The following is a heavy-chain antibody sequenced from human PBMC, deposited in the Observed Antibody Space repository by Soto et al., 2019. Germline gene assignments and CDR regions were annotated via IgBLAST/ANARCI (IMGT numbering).Heavy chain of an antibody. CDR3: ARGGYSSSWRFDY. V-gene: IGHV1-69*06. CDR2: IMPYIDTA. CDR1: GNTFNTYA. D-gene: IGHD6-13*01. Sequence: QVHLVQSGAEVKKPGSSVKVSCKTSGNTFNTYAISWVRQSTGQGLEWLGGIMPYIDTANDAQKFQGRVTITADKSSYTVYMELGSLTSEDTAMYFCARGGYSSSWRFDYWGQGTLVTVAS. J-gene: IGHJ4*02.